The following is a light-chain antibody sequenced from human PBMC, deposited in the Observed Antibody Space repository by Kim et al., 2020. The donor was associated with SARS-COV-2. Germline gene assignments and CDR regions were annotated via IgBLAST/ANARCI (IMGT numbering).Light chain of an antibody. CDR2: EVF. CDR1: SGDVGSYNL. V-gene: IGLV2-23*02. J-gene: IGLJ3*02. Sequence: QPASVSGSPGQSITISCTGTSGDVGSYNLVSWYQQHPGKVPKLMIYEVFKRPSGVSNRFSGSKSGNTASLTVSGLQSEDEADYYCCSYVGGNNWVFGGGTQLTVL. CDR3: CSYVGGNNWV.